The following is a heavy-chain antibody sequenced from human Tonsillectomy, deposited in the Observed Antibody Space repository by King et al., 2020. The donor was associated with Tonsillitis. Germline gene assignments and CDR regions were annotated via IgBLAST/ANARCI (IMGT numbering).Heavy chain of an antibody. J-gene: IGHJ2*01. Sequence: VQLVQSGAEVKKPGESLMISCKASGYSFTGYWIGWVRQMPGKGLEWMGSIYPDDSYTTYSPSFQGQVTFSADKSVSTAYLQWSSLTASDTAISYCARPLSSSWYFDLWGRGTPVTVSS. V-gene: IGHV5-51*01. CDR2: IYPDDSYT. CDR1: GYSFTGYW. CDR3: ARPLSSSWYFDL. D-gene: IGHD6-13*01.